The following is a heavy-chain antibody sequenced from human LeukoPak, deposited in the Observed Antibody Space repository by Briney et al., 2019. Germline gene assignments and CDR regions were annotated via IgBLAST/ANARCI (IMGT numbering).Heavy chain of an antibody. CDR2: ISTSGTT. Sequence: PSETLSLTCTVSGGSISSGSYYWSWIRQPAGKGLEWIGRISTSGTTNYNPSLKSRVTMSVDTSKNQFSLKLSSMTAADTAVYYCAKVMVGHIVVVTSAFDIWGQGTMVTVSS. CDR1: GGSISSGSYY. J-gene: IGHJ3*02. CDR3: AKVMVGHIVVVTSAFDI. V-gene: IGHV4-61*02. D-gene: IGHD2-21*02.